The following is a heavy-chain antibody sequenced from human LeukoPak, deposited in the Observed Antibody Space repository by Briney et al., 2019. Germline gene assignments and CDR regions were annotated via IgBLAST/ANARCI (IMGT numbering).Heavy chain of an antibody. Sequence: GGSLRLSCAASGFTFSSYAMHWVRQAPGKGLEWVAVISYDGSNKYYADSVKGRFTISRDNSKNTLYLQMNSLRAEDTAVYYCAKTPGGVVINYFDYWGQGTLVTVSS. J-gene: IGHJ4*02. CDR2: ISYDGSNK. V-gene: IGHV3-30-3*02. CDR1: GFTFSSYA. D-gene: IGHD3-3*01. CDR3: AKTPGGVVINYFDY.